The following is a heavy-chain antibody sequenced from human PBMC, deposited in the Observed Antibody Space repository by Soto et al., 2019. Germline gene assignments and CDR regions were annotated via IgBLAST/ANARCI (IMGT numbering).Heavy chain of an antibody. D-gene: IGHD1-7*01. V-gene: IGHV4-4*07. CDR2: INTSGNT. CDR3: ARESGDNWDYEAY. J-gene: IGHJ4*02. Sequence: SETLSLTCKVSGGSITSYRWSWIRQSAGKGLEWIGRINTSGNTHYNPSLKSRVTVSIDTSQNQFFLTVTSVTAADSAVYYCARESGDNWDYEAYWGQGTPVTVSP. CDR1: GGSITSYR.